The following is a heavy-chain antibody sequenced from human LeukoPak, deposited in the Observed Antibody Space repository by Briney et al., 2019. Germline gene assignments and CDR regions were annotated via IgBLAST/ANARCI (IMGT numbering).Heavy chain of an antibody. CDR2: VHYGGSNK. CDR3: VKDGSGYAMWD. CDR1: GFTFSSYG. V-gene: IGHV3-30*02. J-gene: IGHJ4*02. Sequence: GGSLRLSCAASGFTFSSYGMHWVRQAPGKGLEWVAFVHYGGSNKYYADSVKGRFAISRDNSKNTLYLQMNSLTAEDTAVYYCVKDGSGYAMWDWGQGTLVTVSS. D-gene: IGHD5-12*01.